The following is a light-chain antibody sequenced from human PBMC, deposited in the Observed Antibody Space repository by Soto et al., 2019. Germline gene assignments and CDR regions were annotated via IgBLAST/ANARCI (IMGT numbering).Light chain of an antibody. J-gene: IGKJ1*01. V-gene: IGKV1-8*01. CDR3: QQYYSYWT. Sequence: IRMTQSPSSFSASTGDRVTITCRASQGISSYLAWYQQKPGKAPKLLIYAASTLQSGVPSRFSGSGSGTDFTLTISCLQSEDFATYYCQQYYSYWTFGQGTKVEIK. CDR1: QGISSY. CDR2: AAS.